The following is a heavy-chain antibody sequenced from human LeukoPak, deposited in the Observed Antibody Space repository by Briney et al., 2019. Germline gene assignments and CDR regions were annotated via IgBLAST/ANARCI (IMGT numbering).Heavy chain of an antibody. D-gene: IGHD1-7*01. J-gene: IGHJ4*02. CDR2: IKQDGSEK. CDR3: ARAGSFWHYVY. V-gene: IGHV3-7*01. CDR1: GFTFSGFW. Sequence: PGGSLRLSCAASGFTFSGFWMSWVRQTPGKGLEWVANIKQDGSEKYYVDSVMGRFTISRDNAKNSLSLQMNSLRVEDTAVYYCARAGSFWHYVYWGQGTLVTASS.